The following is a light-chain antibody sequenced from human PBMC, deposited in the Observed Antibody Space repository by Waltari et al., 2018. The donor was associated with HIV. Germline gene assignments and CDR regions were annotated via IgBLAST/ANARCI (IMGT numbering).Light chain of an antibody. J-gene: IGLJ3*02. CDR2: RNN. CDR3: TAWDSSLNGWV. CDR1: SNKIGSQG. V-gene: IGLV10-54*04. Sequence: QAGLTQPPSMSTGLGQTATLTCSGDSNKIGSQGVAWVQHRQGRPPKLLSHRNNNRPSGISDRFSAFRSGDTAFLTISGLQSEDEADYFCTAWDSSLNGWVFGGGTHLTLL.